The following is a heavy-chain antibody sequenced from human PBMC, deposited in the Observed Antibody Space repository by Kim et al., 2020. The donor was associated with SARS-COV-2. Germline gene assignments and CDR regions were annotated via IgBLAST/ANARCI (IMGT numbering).Heavy chain of an antibody. D-gene: IGHD3-10*01. V-gene: IGHV4-34*01. CDR1: GGSFRGYY. J-gene: IGHJ6*02. CDR2: ITDSGST. Sequence: SETLSLTCAVYGGSFRGYYWSWIRQPPGKGLEWIGEITDSGSTNYNPSLKSRVTISVDTSKNQFSLKLSSVTAADTALYFCARGLGFGELSYYGLDVWG. CDR3: ARGLGFGELSYYGLDV.